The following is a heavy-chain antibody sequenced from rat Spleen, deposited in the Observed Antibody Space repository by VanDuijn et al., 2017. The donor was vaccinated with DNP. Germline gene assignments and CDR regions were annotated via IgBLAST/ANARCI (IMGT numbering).Heavy chain of an antibody. CDR3: ARLGDY. D-gene: IGHD5-1*01. V-gene: IGHV5-20*01. CDR1: GFTFSGNY. J-gene: IGHJ2*01. CDR2: ITYDGVGT. Sequence: EVQLVESGGGLVQPGGSLKLSCAGSGFTFSGNYMAWVRQAPTKGLEWVASITYDGVGTYYRDSVKGRFTVSRDNAKSTLYLQMDSLRSEDTATYYCARLGDYWGQGVMVTVSS.